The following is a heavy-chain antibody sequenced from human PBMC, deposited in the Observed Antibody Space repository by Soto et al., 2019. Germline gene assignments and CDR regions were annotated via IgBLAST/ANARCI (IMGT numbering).Heavy chain of an antibody. V-gene: IGHV4-30-4*08. D-gene: IGHD3-10*01. CDR2: IYHGGRT. J-gene: IGHJ5*02. CDR1: GGSITTIDYY. Sequence: SETLSLTCTVSGGSITTIDYYWTWIRQLPGKGLEWIAYIYHGGRTYYNPSLQSRITISVDTSQNQFSLKLSSVTAADTAVYYCARHLYGSGERFDPWGQGTPVTVSS. CDR3: ARHLYGSGERFDP.